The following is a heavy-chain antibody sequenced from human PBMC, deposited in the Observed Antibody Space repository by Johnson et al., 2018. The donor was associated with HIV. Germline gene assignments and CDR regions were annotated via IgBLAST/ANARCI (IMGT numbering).Heavy chain of an antibody. J-gene: IGHJ3*02. V-gene: IGHV3-23*04. D-gene: IGHD3-9*01. CDR1: GFTFDYYG. Sequence: VQLVESGGGVVRPGGSLRLSCAASGFTFDYYGMTWVRQTPGKGLEWVSGISGSGGSTYYADSVKGRFTISRDNSKNTLYLQMNSLRAEDTAVYYCAKDQGLTGAFDIWGQGTMVTVSS. CDR2: ISGSGGST. CDR3: AKDQGLTGAFDI.